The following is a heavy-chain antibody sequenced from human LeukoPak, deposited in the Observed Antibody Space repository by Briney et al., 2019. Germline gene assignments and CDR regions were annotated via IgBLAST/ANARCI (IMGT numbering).Heavy chain of an antibody. J-gene: IGHJ4*02. CDR1: GGTFSSYA. Sequence: ASVKVSCKASGGTFSSYAISWVRQAPGQGLEWMGGIIPIFGTGNYAQKFQGRVTITADESTSTAYMELSSLRSEDTAVYYCARDLYSSGWLFDYWGQGTLVTVSS. D-gene: IGHD6-19*01. CDR3: ARDLYSSGWLFDY. V-gene: IGHV1-69*13. CDR2: IIPIFGTG.